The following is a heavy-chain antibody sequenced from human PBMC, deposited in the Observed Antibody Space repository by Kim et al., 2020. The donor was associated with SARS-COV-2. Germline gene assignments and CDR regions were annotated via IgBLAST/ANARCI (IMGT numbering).Heavy chain of an antibody. Sequence: GGSLRLSCAASGFTLTKYWMHWVRQAPGRGLAWVSRMQYDGSNTNYADSVKGRFTISRDNAKNTVYLQMNSLRAEDTAVYYCARGAAIDGMVFDYWGQGILVTVSS. J-gene: IGHJ4*02. CDR3: ARGAAIDGMVFDY. V-gene: IGHV3-74*01. D-gene: IGHD3-10*01. CDR1: GFTLTKYW. CDR2: MQYDGSNT.